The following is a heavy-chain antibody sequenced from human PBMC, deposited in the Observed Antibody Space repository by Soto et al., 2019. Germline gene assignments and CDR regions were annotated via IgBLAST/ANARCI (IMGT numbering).Heavy chain of an antibody. Sequence: KASETLSLTCTVSGGSISSGDYYWSWIRHPPGKGLEWIGYIYYSGITYYNPSLKSRVTISVDTSKNQFSLKLSSVTAADTAVYYCARDPLMTTLFGYYYYGMDVWGQGTTVTVSS. D-gene: IGHD3-16*01. CDR2: IYYSGIT. CDR3: ARDPLMTTLFGYYYYGMDV. CDR1: GGSISSGDYY. V-gene: IGHV4-30-4*01. J-gene: IGHJ6*02.